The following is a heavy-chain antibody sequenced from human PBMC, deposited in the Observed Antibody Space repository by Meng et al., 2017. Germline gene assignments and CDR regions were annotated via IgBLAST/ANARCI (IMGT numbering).Heavy chain of an antibody. Sequence: QGPLQESGPGLVKPSQTLSLTCTVSGGSISSGGYYWSWIRQHPGKGLEWIGEIYHSGSTNYNPSLKSRVTISVDKSKNQFSLKLSSVTAADTAVYYCARGLRRPSPLGYWGQGTLVTVSS. J-gene: IGHJ4*02. CDR2: IYHSGST. CDR1: GGSISSGGYY. D-gene: IGHD4-17*01. CDR3: ARGLRRPSPLGY. V-gene: IGHV4-31*03.